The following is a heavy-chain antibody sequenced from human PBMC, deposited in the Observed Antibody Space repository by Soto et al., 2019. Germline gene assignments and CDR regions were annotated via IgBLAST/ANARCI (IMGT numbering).Heavy chain of an antibody. V-gene: IGHV3-30*18. CDR3: AKGGGAPGYPIDY. J-gene: IGHJ4*02. D-gene: IGHD3-9*01. CDR1: GFTFGNYA. Sequence: QVQLGESGGGVVQPGKSLRLSCVGSGFTFGNYAMYWVRQALGKGLEWVAFISYDGSKRYHVDSVKGQFTISRDNSRNTLYLQMDSLRPEDTAVYYCAKGGGAPGYPIDYWGQGTLVTVSS. CDR2: ISYDGSKR.